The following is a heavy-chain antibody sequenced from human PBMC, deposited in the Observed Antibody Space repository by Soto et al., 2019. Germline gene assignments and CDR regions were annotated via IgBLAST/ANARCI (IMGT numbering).Heavy chain of an antibody. Sequence: SETLSLTCTVSGGSISSYYWSWIRQPPGKGLGWIGYIYYSGSTNYNPSLKSRVTISVDTSKNQFSLKLSSVTAADTAVYYCARGGTIFGVVTDQGFDPWGQGTLVTVSS. CDR1: GGSISSYY. CDR3: ARGGTIFGVVTDQGFDP. J-gene: IGHJ5*02. D-gene: IGHD3-3*01. CDR2: IYYSGST. V-gene: IGHV4-59*01.